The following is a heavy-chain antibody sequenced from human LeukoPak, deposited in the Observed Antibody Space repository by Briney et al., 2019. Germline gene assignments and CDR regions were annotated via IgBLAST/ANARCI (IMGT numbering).Heavy chain of an antibody. Sequence: GGSLRLSCAASGFTFSSYSMKWARQAPGKGLEWVSSISSSSSYIYYADSVKGRFTISRDNAKNSLYLQMNSLRAEDTAVYYCARVPYYYDSSGYRMGYYYYYMDVWGKGTTVTVSS. D-gene: IGHD3-22*01. V-gene: IGHV3-21*01. J-gene: IGHJ6*03. CDR3: ARVPYYYDSSGYRMGYYYYYMDV. CDR2: ISSSSSYI. CDR1: GFTFSSYS.